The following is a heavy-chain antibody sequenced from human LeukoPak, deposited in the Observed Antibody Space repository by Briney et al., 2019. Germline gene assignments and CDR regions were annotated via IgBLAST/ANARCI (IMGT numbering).Heavy chain of an antibody. CDR3: ASPNTYYYDVGNYFDY. Sequence: SETLSLTCTVSGGSISSGSYYWSWIRQPAGKGLEWIGRIYTSGSTNYNPSLKSRVTISVDTSKNQFSLKLSSVTAADTAVYYCASPNTYYYDVGNYFDYWGQGTLVTVSS. CDR2: IYTSGST. CDR1: GGSISSGSYY. J-gene: IGHJ4*02. V-gene: IGHV4-61*02. D-gene: IGHD3-22*01.